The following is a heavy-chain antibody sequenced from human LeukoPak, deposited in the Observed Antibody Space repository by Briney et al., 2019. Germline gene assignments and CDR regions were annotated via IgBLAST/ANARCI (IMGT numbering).Heavy chain of an antibody. J-gene: IGHJ4*02. CDR1: GGSISSGGYS. CDR2: IYQSGST. V-gene: IGHV4-30-2*02. D-gene: IGHD2/OR15-2a*01. CDR3: AKNEKGTFDY. Sequence: SQTLSLTCAVSGGSISSGGYSWSWIRQPPGKGLEWIGYIYQSGSTYYNPSLKTRVTISIDTSKNQFSLKLSSVTAADTAVYYCAKNEKGTFDYWGQGTLVTVSS.